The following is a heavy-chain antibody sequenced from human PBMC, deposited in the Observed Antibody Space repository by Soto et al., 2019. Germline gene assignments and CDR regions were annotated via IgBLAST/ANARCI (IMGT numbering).Heavy chain of an antibody. J-gene: IGHJ6*02. V-gene: IGHV3-30-3*01. D-gene: IGHD5-18*01. Sequence: GGSLRLSCAASGFTFSSYAMHWVRQAPGKGLEWVAVISYDGSNKYYADSVKGRFTISRDNSKNTLYLQMNSLRAEDTAMYYCARAGRGYSYGYYYYGMDVWGQGTTVTVSS. CDR3: ARAGRGYSYGYYYYGMDV. CDR1: GFTFSSYA. CDR2: ISYDGSNK.